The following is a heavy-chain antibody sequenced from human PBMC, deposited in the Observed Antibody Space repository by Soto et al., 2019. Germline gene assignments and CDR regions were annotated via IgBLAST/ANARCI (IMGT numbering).Heavy chain of an antibody. CDR2: ISAHNGDT. J-gene: IGHJ6*02. CDR3: ARDAAYNEFWGGVMELYSYNMDV. V-gene: IGHV1-18*01. CDR1: GYNFANYG. Sequence: QVQLVQSEAEVKKPGASLKVSCRASGYNFANYGISWVRQAPGQGLEWMGWISAHNGDTKYAQKVKGRVTMTADTSTSTAYIEMWSLRSDDTAVYYCARDAAYNEFWGGVMELYSYNMDVWGQGTTVTV. D-gene: IGHD3-3*01.